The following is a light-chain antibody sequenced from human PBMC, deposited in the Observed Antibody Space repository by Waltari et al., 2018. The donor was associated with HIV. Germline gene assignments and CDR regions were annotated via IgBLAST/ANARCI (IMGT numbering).Light chain of an antibody. V-gene: IGLV3-10*01. CDR2: DEN. CDR1: GLSKKS. CDR3: FTTDNSDSHKGI. Sequence: YELTQPPSVAVSPGQTANITCSGEGLSKKSAYWFQQKPGQAPVLVIFDENKQPGASPELYFDAKSGSVATLTITWADVAYEADYYCFTTDNSDSHKGIFGGGTVVSVL. J-gene: IGLJ1*01.